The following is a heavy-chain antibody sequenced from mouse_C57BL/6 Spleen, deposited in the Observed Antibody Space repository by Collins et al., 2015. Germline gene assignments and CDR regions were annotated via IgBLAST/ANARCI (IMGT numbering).Heavy chain of an antibody. CDR1: GYTFTDYE. CDR2: IDPETVIT. CDR3: TRSEVFYYGRSPYYFDY. V-gene: IGHV1-15*01. J-gene: IGHJ2*01. Sequence: QVQLQQSGAELVRPGASVTLSCKASGYTFTDYEMHWVKQTPVHGLEWIGAIDPETVITAYNQKLKGKAILTADKSSSTAYMELRSLTSEDSAVYHCTRSEVFYYGRSPYYFDYWGQGTTLTVSS. D-gene: IGHD1-1*01.